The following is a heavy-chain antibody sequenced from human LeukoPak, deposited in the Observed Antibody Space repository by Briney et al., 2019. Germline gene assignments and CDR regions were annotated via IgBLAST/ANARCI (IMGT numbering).Heavy chain of an antibody. CDR3: ATDRRLSLWSGYYLDY. V-gene: IGHV5-51*01. D-gene: IGHD3-3*01. J-gene: IGHJ4*02. CDR1: GYNFASYW. Sequence: GESLKISCKGSGYNFASYWIGWVRQMPGKGLECMGIIYPGDSDTRYSPSFQGQVTISADKSISTAYLQWSSLKASDTAMYYCATDRRLSLWSGYYLDYWGQGTLVTVSS. CDR2: IYPGDSDT.